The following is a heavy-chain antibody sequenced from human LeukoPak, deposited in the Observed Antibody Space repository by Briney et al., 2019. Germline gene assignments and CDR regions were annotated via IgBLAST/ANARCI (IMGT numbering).Heavy chain of an antibody. D-gene: IGHD3-3*01. J-gene: IGHJ4*02. V-gene: IGHV4-34*01. Sequence: PSETLSLTCGVYGGSCRGYYWSWIRQPPGKGLEWIGEINHSGSTNYNPSLKSRVTISVDTSKNQFSLKLSSVTAADTAVYYCARGRVYDFWSGYYTPDGYYFDYWGQGTLVTVSS. CDR3: ARGRVYDFWSGYYTPDGYYFDY. CDR2: INHSGST. CDR1: GGSCRGYY.